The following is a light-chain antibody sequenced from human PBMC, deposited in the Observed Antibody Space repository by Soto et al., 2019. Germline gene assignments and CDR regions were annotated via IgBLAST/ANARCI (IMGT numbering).Light chain of an antibody. V-gene: IGKV1-5*01. Sequence: DVQLTQSPSTLSASVGDRVTIPCRASQTIRSWLAWYQQKPGTAPKLLIFDASTLESGVPSRFSGSGSGTEFTLTISSLQPDDFATYYCQQYDDYPLTFGGGTKVDIK. J-gene: IGKJ4*01. CDR1: QTIRSW. CDR3: QQYDDYPLT. CDR2: DAS.